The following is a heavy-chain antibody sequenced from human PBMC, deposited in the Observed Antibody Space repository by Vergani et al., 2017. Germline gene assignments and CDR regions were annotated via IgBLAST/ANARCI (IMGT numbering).Heavy chain of an antibody. V-gene: IGHV5-51*01. D-gene: IGHD4-23*01. CDR3: ARATGGDVTTVVECDFDY. Sequence: EVQLVQSGAEVKKPGESLKISCKCSGYIFTSYWIGWVRQMPGKGLEWMGSIYPGDSDTRYTQSFQGQVTISADKSISTAYLQWSSLKASDTAMYYCARATGGDVTTVVECDFDYWGQGTLVTVSS. CDR1: GYIFTSYW. J-gene: IGHJ4*02. CDR2: IYPGDSDT.